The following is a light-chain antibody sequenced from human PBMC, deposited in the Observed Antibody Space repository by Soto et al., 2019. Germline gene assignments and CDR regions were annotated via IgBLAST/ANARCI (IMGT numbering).Light chain of an antibody. Sequence: DIQMTQSPSTLSASVGDRVTITCRASQSITYWLAWYQQKPGKAPKLLIYQASTLERGVPSRFSGSGSGTEFTLTISSLQPDDFATYYCQQYSTYKGTFGPGTTVDIK. CDR1: QSITYW. CDR2: QAS. V-gene: IGKV1-5*03. J-gene: IGKJ3*01. CDR3: QQYSTYKGT.